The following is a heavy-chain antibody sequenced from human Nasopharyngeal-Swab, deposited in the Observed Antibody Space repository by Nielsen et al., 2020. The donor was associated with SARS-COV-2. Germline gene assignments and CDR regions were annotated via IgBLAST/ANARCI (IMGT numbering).Heavy chain of an antibody. V-gene: IGHV3-23*01. CDR3: AKDLPPRYSGSYYLDY. D-gene: IGHD1-26*01. J-gene: IGHJ4*02. CDR1: GFTFSSYA. CDR2: ISGSGDTT. Sequence: GESLKISCAASGFTFSSYAMSWVRQAPGKGLEWVSIISGSGDTTYYADSVKDRFTISRDNSKNTLYLEMNRLRADDTAVYYCAKDLPPRYSGSYYLDYWGQGALVTVSS.